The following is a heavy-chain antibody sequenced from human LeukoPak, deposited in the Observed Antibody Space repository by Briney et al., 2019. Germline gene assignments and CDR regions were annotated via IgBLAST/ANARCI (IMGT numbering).Heavy chain of an antibody. J-gene: IGHJ4*02. CDR1: GYSFTSYW. CDR2: IYPGDSDT. V-gene: IGHV5-51*01. CDR3: TRQSYTVTTGFDY. D-gene: IGHD4-17*01. Sequence: GESLKISCKGSGYSFTSYWIGWVRQMPGKGLEWMGIIYPGDSDTRYSPSFQGQVTISANKSISTAYLQWSSLKASDTAMYYCTRQSYTVTTGFDYWGQGTLVTVSS.